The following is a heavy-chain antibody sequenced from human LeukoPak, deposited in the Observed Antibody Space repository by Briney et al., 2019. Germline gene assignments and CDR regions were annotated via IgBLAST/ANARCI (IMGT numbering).Heavy chain of an antibody. D-gene: IGHD6-6*01. CDR3: ARGRRSSSSSGSIDDY. J-gene: IGHJ4*02. CDR2: INPNSGGT. Sequence: ASVKVSCKASGYTFTGYYMHWVRQAPGQGLEWMGRINPNSGGTNYAQKFQGRVTMTRDTSISTAYMELSRLRSDDTAVYYCARGRRSSSSSGSIDDYWGQGTLVTVSS. CDR1: GYTFTGYY. V-gene: IGHV1-2*06.